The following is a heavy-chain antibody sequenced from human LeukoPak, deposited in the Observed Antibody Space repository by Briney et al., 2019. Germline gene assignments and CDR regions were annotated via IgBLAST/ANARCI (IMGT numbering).Heavy chain of an antibody. Sequence: KPGGSLRLSCAASGFTFSDYYMNWIRQAPGKGLEWVSYISSSGSTIYYADSVKGRFTISRDNSKNTLYLQMNSLRAEDTAVYYCARDPYPYYYEPGGGDWGQGTLVTVSS. CDR3: ARDPYPYYYEPGGGD. V-gene: IGHV3-11*01. D-gene: IGHD3-22*01. CDR2: ISSSGSTI. CDR1: GFTFSDYY. J-gene: IGHJ4*02.